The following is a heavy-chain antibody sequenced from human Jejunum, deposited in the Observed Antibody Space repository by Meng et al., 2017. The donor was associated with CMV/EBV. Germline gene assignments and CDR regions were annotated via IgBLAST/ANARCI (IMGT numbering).Heavy chain of an antibody. J-gene: IGHJ4*02. CDR3: TTRVGADLDY. Sequence: LSCVVSGFTISSSRFHWVRQAPGKRLEWVTVISYDGSDIHYTDSVRGRFIISRDNSKNAVFLQMNSLRVEDTAVYYCTTRVGADLDYWGQGTLVTVSS. D-gene: IGHD1-26*01. V-gene: IGHV3-30*04. CDR2: ISYDGSDI. CDR1: GFTISSSR.